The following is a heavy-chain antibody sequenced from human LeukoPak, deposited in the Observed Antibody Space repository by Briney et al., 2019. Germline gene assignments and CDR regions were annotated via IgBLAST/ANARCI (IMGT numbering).Heavy chain of an antibody. V-gene: IGHV1-69*06. CDR1: GYTFTSYY. CDR2: IIPIFGTA. D-gene: IGHD2-2*02. CDR3: ARLCSSTSCYSPDY. J-gene: IGHJ4*02. Sequence: SVKVSCKASGYTFTSYYMHWVRQAPGQGLEWMGGIIPIFGTANYAQKFRGRVTITADKSTSTAYMELSSLRSEDTAVYYCARLCSSTSCYSPDYWGQGTLVTVSS.